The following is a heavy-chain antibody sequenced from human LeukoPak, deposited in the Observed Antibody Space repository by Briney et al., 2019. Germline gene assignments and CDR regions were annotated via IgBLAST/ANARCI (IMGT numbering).Heavy chain of an antibody. CDR2: IYYSGST. D-gene: IGHD6-6*01. CDR3: ARSSPGAIAALNYFDY. J-gene: IGHJ4*02. V-gene: IGHV4-39*01. Sequence: SETLSLTCTVSGGSISSSSYYWGWIRQPPGKGLEWIGSIYYSGSTYYNPSLKSRVTISVDTSKNQFSLKLSSVTAADTAAYYCARSSPGAIAALNYFDYWGQGTLVTVSS. CDR1: GGSISSSSYY.